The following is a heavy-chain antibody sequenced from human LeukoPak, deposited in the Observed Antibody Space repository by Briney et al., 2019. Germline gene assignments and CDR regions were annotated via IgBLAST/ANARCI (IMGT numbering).Heavy chain of an antibody. V-gene: IGHV1-2*02. D-gene: IGHD5-18*01. Sequence: GASVKVSCKASGYTFTDYFMHWVRQAPGQGLEWMGWINPNSGGTHYAQKFQGRVTMTRDTSIRTAYMELGRLRSDDTAVYYCARDPGYSSPRGDYWGQGTLVTVSS. CDR1: GYTFTDYF. J-gene: IGHJ4*02. CDR3: ARDPGYSSPRGDY. CDR2: INPNSGGT.